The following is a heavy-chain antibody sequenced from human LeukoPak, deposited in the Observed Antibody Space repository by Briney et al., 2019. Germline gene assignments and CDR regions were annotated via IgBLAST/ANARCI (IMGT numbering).Heavy chain of an antibody. V-gene: IGHV4-59*12. CDR3: ARESDSRGSYDYYFDY. D-gene: IGHD3-22*01. J-gene: IGHJ4*02. Sequence: PSETLSLTCTLSGGSIGGDHWSWIRQAPGEGLEWIGYISYTGSTSYNPSLRSRVTISLNTPENQFSLRRTSVTAADTAVYYCARESDSRGSYDYYFDYWGQGTLVTVSS. CDR1: GGSIGGDH. CDR2: ISYTGST.